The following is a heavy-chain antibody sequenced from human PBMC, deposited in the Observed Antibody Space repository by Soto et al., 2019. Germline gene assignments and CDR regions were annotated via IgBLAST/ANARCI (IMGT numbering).Heavy chain of an antibody. Sequence: EVQLVETGGGLIQPGGSLRLSCAASGFTVSSNYMSWVRQAPGKGLEWVSVIYSGGSTYYADSVKGRFTISRDNSKNTLYLQMNSLRAEDTAVYYCARGRSGSSSPPLCLDYWGQGTLVTVSS. CDR2: IYSGGST. J-gene: IGHJ4*02. CDR3: ARGRSGSSSPPLCLDY. CDR1: GFTVSSNY. V-gene: IGHV3-53*02. D-gene: IGHD1-26*01.